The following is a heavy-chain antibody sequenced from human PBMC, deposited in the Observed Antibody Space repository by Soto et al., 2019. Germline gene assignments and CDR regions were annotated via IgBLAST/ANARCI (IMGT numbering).Heavy chain of an antibody. J-gene: IGHJ4*02. D-gene: IGHD1-1*01. CDR3: ARSGNWYFDY. V-gene: IGHV4-39*01. Sequence: QLQLQESGPGLVKPSETLSRTCTVSGGSISSSRHDWGWIRQPPGKGLEWIGSIYYSGTTYYNPSLKSRVTISLDTSKNQFALKLSSVTAADTSVYYCARSGNWYFDYWGQGTLVTVSS. CDR1: GGSISSSRHD. CDR2: IYYSGTT.